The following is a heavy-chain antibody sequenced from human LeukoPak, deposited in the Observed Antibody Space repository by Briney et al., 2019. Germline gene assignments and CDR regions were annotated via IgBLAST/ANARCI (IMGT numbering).Heavy chain of an antibody. D-gene: IGHD3-3*01. CDR2: IYTSGST. V-gene: IGHV4-4*07. J-gene: IGHJ5*02. CDR3: ARDWGITIFGVVNNWFDP. Sequence: SETLSLTCTVSGGSISSYYWSWIRQPAWKGLEWIGRIYTSGSTNYNPSLKSRVTMSVDTSKNQFSLKLSSVTAADTAVYYCARDWGITIFGVVNNWFDPWGQGTLVTVSS. CDR1: GGSISSYY.